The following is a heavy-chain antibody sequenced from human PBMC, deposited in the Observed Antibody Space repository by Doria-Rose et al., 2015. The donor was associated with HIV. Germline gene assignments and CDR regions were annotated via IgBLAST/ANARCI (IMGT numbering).Heavy chain of an antibody. CDR3: ARIKSSSWYHKYYFDF. J-gene: IGHJ4*02. V-gene: IGHV2-26*01. CDR2: IFPDDES. Sequence: QVTLKESGPVLVKPTETLTLTCTVSGVSLSSPGMGVSWIRQPPGKALEWLANIFPDDESPYKTPLIGSLTTARDTAKVRVALTMPDRDLVDPATYACARIKSSSWYHKYYFDFGGQGPRVIVSA. D-gene: IGHD6-13*01. CDR1: GVSLSSPGMG.